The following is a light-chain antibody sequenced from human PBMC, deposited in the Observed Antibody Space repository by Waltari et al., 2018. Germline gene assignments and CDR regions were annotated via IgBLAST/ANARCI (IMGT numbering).Light chain of an antibody. CDR1: SPNLGTNY. CDR2: RNY. CDR3: GGWDDSLNGWV. V-gene: IGLV1-47*01. J-gene: IGLJ3*02. Sequence: QSVLTQPPSASGTPGQRVTLSCSGSSPNLGTNYVYWYQQLPGTAPKLLIYRNYQRPSGVPDRFSGSKSGTSASLAISGLRSEDEADYYCGGWDDSLNGWVFGGGTKLTVL.